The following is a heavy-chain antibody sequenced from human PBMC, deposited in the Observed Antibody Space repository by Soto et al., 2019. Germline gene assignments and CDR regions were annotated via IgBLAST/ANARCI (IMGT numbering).Heavy chain of an antibody. CDR3: ARETEDIVVVPAHYYYYYGMDV. V-gene: IGHV1-3*01. CDR1: GYTFTSYA. Sequence: ASVKVSCKASGYTFTSYAMHWVRQAPGQRLEWMGWINAGNGNTKYSQKFQGRVTTTRDTSASTAYMELSSLRSEDTAVYYCARETEDIVVVPAHYYYYYGMDVWGQGTTVTVSS. D-gene: IGHD2-2*01. J-gene: IGHJ6*02. CDR2: INAGNGNT.